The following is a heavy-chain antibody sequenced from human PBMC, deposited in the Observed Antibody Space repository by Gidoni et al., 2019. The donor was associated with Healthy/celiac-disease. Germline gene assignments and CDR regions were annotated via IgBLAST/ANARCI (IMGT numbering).Heavy chain of an antibody. CDR3: ARARRITIFGVVTLGWFDP. J-gene: IGHJ5*02. V-gene: IGHV1-18*01. Sequence: QVQLVQSGAEVKKPGASVKVSCKASGYTFTSYGISWVRQAPGQGLEWMGWISAYNGNTNYAQKLQGRVTMTTDTSTSTAYMELRSLRSDDTAVYYCARARRITIFGVVTLGWFDPWGQGTLVTVSS. D-gene: IGHD3-3*01. CDR2: ISAYNGNT. CDR1: GYTFTSYG.